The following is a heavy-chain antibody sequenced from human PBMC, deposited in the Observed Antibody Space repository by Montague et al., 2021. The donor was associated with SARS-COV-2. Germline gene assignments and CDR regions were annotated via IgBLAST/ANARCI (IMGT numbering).Heavy chain of an antibody. D-gene: IGHD1-1*01. J-gene: IGHJ6*02. V-gene: IGHV3-48*03. CDR1: GFTLSYYE. Sequence: SLRLSCAASGFTLSYYEMNWVRQDPGKGLEWVSYISGCAGTIYYADSVKGRFTISRDNAQNSLYLQMNSLRAEDTAVYYCSRAKNDYTWNDWYFYGMDVWGQGTTVTVSS. CDR2: ISGCAGTI. CDR3: SRAKNDYTWNDWYFYGMDV.